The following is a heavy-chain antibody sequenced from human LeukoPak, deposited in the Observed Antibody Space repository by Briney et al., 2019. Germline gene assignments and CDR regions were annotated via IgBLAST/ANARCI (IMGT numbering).Heavy chain of an antibody. J-gene: IGHJ4*02. CDR1: GGTFSSYA. V-gene: IGHV1-69*05. CDR2: IIPIFGTA. D-gene: IGHD3-22*01. Sequence: SVKVSCKASGGTFSSYAISWVRQAPGQGLEWMEGIIPIFGTANYAQKFQGRVTITTDESTSTAYMELSSLRSEDTAVYYCARDDYYDSSGYYYDWGQGTLVTVSS. CDR3: ARDDYYDSSGYYYD.